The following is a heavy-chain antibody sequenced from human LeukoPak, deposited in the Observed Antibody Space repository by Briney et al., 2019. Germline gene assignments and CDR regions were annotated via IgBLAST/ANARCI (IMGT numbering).Heavy chain of an antibody. V-gene: IGHV1-18*01. J-gene: IGHJ4*02. D-gene: IGHD6-6*01. CDR1: GYTFTSYG. Sequence: ASVKVSCKASGYTFTSYGISWVRQAPGQGLEWMGWISAYNGNTNYAQKLQGRVTMTRDTSTSTVYMELSSLRSEDTAVYYCARDSSIAATSYYFDYWGQGTLVTVSS. CDR2: ISAYNGNT. CDR3: ARDSSIAATSYYFDY.